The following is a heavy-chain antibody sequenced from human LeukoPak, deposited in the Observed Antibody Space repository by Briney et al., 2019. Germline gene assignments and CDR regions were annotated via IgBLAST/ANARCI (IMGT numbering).Heavy chain of an antibody. V-gene: IGHV3-11*04. J-gene: IGHJ4*02. CDR3: ARDWVGGPHDY. CDR2: ISGSGNNI. D-gene: IGHD3-16*01. CDR1: GFTFSDYY. Sequence: GGSLRLSCATSGFTFSDYYMSWIRQAPGKGLEWVSYISGSGNNIYYADSVKGRFTISRDNAKNSLYLQMNSLRAEDTAVYYCARDWVGGPHDYWGQGTLVTVSS.